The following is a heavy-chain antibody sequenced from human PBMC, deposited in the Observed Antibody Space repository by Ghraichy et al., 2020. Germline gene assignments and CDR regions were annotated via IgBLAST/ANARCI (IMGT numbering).Heavy chain of an antibody. V-gene: IGHV3-53*01. D-gene: IGHD3-10*01. Sequence: GGSLRLSCAASGFTVSSNYMSWVRQAPGKGLEWVSVIYSGGSTYYADSVKGRFTISRDNSKNTLYLQMNSLRAEDTAVYYCARVMVREYGMDVWGQGTTVTVSS. CDR1: GFTVSSNY. CDR3: ARVMVREYGMDV. CDR2: IYSGGST. J-gene: IGHJ6*02.